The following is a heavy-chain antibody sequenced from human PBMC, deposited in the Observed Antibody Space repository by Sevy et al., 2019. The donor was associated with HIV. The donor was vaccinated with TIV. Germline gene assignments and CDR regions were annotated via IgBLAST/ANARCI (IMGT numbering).Heavy chain of an antibody. J-gene: IGHJ6*02. CDR2: INSHGSIT. Sequence: GGSLRLSCAASGFTFSSHWMFWVRQVPGKGLVWVSHINSHGSITNYADSVKGRFTISRDNAKNTVYLQMYSLGAEDSAVYYCARGRVLRFLEWPTYGMDVGGQGTTVTVSS. CDR1: GFTFSSHW. CDR3: ARGRVLRFLEWPTYGMDV. D-gene: IGHD3-3*01. V-gene: IGHV3-74*01.